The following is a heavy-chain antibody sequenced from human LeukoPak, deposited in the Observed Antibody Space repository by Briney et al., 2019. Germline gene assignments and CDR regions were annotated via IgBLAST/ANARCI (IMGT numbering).Heavy chain of an antibody. CDR3: ARGQRLRYYYDRSAFDV. Sequence: SETLSLTCGVSGGSLSGYYWSWVRQSPGNGLACIGNINHLGTTNYNPSLKSRVTISEDTSENQFSLKLSSVTVADTAVYYCARGQRLRYYYDRSAFDVWGHGTMVTVSS. CDR1: GGSLSGYY. V-gene: IGHV4-34*01. CDR2: INHLGTT. D-gene: IGHD3-22*01. J-gene: IGHJ3*01.